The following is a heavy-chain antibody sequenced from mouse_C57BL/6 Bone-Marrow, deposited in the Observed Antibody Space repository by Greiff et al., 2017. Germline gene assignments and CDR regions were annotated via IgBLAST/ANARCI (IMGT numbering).Heavy chain of an antibody. CDR2: INPYNGGT. D-gene: IGHD2-4*01. CDR1: GYTFTDYY. CDR3: AREADYPYAMDY. V-gene: IGHV1-19*01. J-gene: IGHJ4*01. Sequence: EVQLQESGPVLVKPGASVKMSCTASGYTFTDYYMNWVKQSHGKSLEWIGVINPYNGGTSYNQKFKGKATLTVDKSSSTAYMELNSLTSEDSAVYYWAREADYPYAMDYWGQGTSVTVSS.